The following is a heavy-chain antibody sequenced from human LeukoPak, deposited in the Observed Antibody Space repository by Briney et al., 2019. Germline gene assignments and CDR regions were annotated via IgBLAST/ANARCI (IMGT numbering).Heavy chain of an antibody. Sequence: SSQTLSLTCTLSGGSISSADYNWRWIRQPPGKGLEWIEYIYYSGSTYYNPSLKSRVTISVDTSKNQFSLKLSSVTAADTAVYYCARACSSTTCYGAFDMWGQGTMVTVSS. D-gene: IGHD2-2*01. CDR1: GGSISSADYN. J-gene: IGHJ3*02. CDR2: IYYSGST. V-gene: IGHV4-30-4*08. CDR3: ARACSSTTCYGAFDM.